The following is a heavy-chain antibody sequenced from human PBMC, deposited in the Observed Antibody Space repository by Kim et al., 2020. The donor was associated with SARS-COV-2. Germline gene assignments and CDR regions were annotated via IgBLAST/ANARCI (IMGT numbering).Heavy chain of an antibody. D-gene: IGHD2-21*02. CDR1: GFSFSTYE. CDR2: ISGSGRGI. J-gene: IGHJ3*02. V-gene: IGHV3-48*03. CDR3: AREVTVTPDAFDI. Sequence: GGSLRLSCAASGFSFSTYEMSWVRQAPGKGLEWVSYISGSGRGIHYPDSVKGRFTISRDNAKKSLFLQMNSLRAEDTAVYYCAREVTVTPDAFDIWGQGTLVTVSS.